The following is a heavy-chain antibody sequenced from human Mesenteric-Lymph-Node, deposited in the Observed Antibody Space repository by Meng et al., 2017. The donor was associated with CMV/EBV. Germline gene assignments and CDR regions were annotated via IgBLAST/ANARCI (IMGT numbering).Heavy chain of an antibody. CDR1: GGTFSSYA. Sequence: SVKVSCKASGGTFSSYAISWVRQAPGQGLEWMGGIIPIFGTANYAQKFQGRVTITTDESTSTAYMELSSLRSEDTAEYFCARHLIYGSGSLDPNYYYYYGMDVWGQGTTVTVSS. J-gene: IGHJ6*02. V-gene: IGHV1-69*05. CDR3: ARHLIYGSGSLDPNYYYYYGMDV. D-gene: IGHD3-10*01. CDR2: IIPIFGTA.